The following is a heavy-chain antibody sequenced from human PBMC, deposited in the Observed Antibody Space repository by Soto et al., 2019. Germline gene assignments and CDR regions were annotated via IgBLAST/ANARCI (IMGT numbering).Heavy chain of an antibody. CDR1: GFTVSTKY. D-gene: IGHD3-16*01. V-gene: IGHV3-66*01. CDR3: ARDPWAADY. Sequence: EVQLVESGGGLVQPGGSLRFSCAASGFTVSTKYLGWVRQAPGKGLEWVSVIYSGGSTFYADSVRGRFTISRDNSKNTVNLQMNSLRAEDTAVYYCARDPWAADYWGQGTLVTVSS. J-gene: IGHJ4*02. CDR2: IYSGGST.